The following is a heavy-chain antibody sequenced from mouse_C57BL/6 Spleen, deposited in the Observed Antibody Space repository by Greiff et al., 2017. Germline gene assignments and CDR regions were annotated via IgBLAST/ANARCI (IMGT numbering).Heavy chain of an antibody. J-gene: IGHJ4*01. Sequence: VQLVESGPGLVAPSQSLSITCTVSGFSLTSYGVDWVRQAPGKGLEWLGVIWGGGSTNYNSALMSRLSISKDNSKSQVFLKMNSLQTDDTAMYYCAKRWLLRWSYYAMDYWGQGTSVTVSS. V-gene: IGHV2-9*01. CDR3: AKRWLLRWSYYAMDY. CDR2: IWGGGST. D-gene: IGHD2-3*01. CDR1: GFSLTSYG.